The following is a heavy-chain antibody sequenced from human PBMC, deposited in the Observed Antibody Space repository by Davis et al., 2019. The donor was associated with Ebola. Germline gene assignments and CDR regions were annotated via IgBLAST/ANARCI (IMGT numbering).Heavy chain of an antibody. Sequence: AASVKVSCKASGYTFTSYYMHWVRQAPGQRLEWMGWINAGNGNTKYSQKFQGRVTITRDTSASTAYMELSSLRSDDTAVYYCARPEPLYCSSTSCYPHDAFDIWGQGTMVTVSS. J-gene: IGHJ3*02. CDR3: ARPEPLYCSSTSCYPHDAFDI. V-gene: IGHV1-3*01. D-gene: IGHD2-2*01. CDR1: GYTFTSYY. CDR2: INAGNGNT.